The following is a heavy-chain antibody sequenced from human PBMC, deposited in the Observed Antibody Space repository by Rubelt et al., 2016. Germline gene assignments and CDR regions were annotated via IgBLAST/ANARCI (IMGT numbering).Heavy chain of an antibody. D-gene: IGHD6-19*01. CDR1: GFTFSSYG. V-gene: IGHV3-33*01. Sequence: KFGGGVVQPGRSLRLSCAASGFTFSSYGMHWVRQAPGKGLEWVAVIWYDGSNKYYADSVEGRFTISRDNSKNTLYLQMNSLRAEDTAVYYCARDGPRYSSGWYAQYFQHWGQGTLVTVSS. CDR2: IWYDGSNK. J-gene: IGHJ1*01. CDR3: ARDGPRYSSGWYAQYFQH.